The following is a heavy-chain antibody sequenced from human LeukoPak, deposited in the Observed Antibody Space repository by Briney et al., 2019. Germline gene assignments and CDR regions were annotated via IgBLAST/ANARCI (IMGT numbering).Heavy chain of an antibody. D-gene: IGHD5-18*01. CDR1: GGSISSSSYY. J-gene: IGHJ4*02. CDR2: IYYSGST. V-gene: IGHV4-39*01. CDR3: ARTIGYRRQSSFDY. Sequence: SETLSLTCTVSGGSISSSSYYWGWIRQPRGRGLEWIESIYYSGSTYNNPSLKSRITITVNTAKNQFSLKLSSVTAADTAVYYCARTIGYRRQSSFDYWGQGTLVTVSS.